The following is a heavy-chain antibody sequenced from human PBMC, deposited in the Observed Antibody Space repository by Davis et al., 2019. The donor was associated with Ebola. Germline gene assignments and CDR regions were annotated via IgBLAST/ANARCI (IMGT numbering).Heavy chain of an antibody. CDR2: IYYSGST. J-gene: IGHJ5*02. CDR3: ASLRLLEWSNWFDP. D-gene: IGHD3-3*01. CDR1: GGSISSSSYY. Sequence: SETLSLTCTVSGGSISSSSYYWGWIRQPPGKGLEWIGSIYYSGSTYYNPSLKSRVTISVDTSKNQFSLKLSSVTAADTAVYYCASLRLLEWSNWFDPWGQETLVTVSS. V-gene: IGHV4-39*01.